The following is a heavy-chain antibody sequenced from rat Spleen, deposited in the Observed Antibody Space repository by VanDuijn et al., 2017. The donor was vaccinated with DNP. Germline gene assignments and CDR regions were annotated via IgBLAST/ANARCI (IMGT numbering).Heavy chain of an antibody. CDR3: AARYSSSWFAY. V-gene: IGHV5S13*01. CDR2: ITHSGGSP. D-gene: IGHD1-2*01. CDR1: EFAFTNYD. J-gene: IGHJ3*01. Sequence: EVRLVESGGGFVQPGRSLKLACLTSEFAFTNYDMAWVRQAPTKGLEWVASITHSGGSPYYPDSVKGRFTISRDDAKNTLYLQMNSLRSEDTATYYCAARYSSSWFAYWGQGTLVTVSS.